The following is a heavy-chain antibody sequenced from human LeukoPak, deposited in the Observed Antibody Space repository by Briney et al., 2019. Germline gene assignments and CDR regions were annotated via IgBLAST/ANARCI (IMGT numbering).Heavy chain of an antibody. CDR3: ATNCSSTSCYLPGAFDI. V-gene: IGHV3-30*02. Sequence: GGSLRLSCAASGFTFSSYGMHWVRQAPGKGLEWVAFIRHDGSNKYYADSVKGRFTISRDNSKNTLYLQMNSLRAEDTAVYYCATNCSSTSCYLPGAFDIWGQGTMVTVSS. CDR1: GFTFSSYG. CDR2: IRHDGSNK. J-gene: IGHJ3*02. D-gene: IGHD2-2*01.